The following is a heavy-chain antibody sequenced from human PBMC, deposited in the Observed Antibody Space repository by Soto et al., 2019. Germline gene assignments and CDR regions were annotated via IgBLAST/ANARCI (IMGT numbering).Heavy chain of an antibody. V-gene: IGHV3-23*01. D-gene: IGHD2-2*01. CDR3: AKPPPPRHCSSTSCYGRGDY. J-gene: IGHJ4*02. CDR1: GFTFSSYA. Sequence: EVQLLESGGGLVQPGGSLRLSCAASGFTFSSYAMSWVRQAPGKGLEWVSAISGSGGSTYYADSVKGRFTISRDNSKNTLYLQMNSLRAEDTAVYYGAKPPPPRHCSSTSCYGRGDYWCQGPLVTVSS. CDR2: ISGSGGST.